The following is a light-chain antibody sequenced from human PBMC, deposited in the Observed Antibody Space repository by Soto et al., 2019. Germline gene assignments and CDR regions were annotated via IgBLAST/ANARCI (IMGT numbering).Light chain of an antibody. CDR1: ISNIGSNS. CDR3: ASWDDRMKGYV. V-gene: IGLV1-44*01. CDR2: IND. Sequence: QSVLTQPPSVSWTPGDRFIISFSGSISNIGSNSVNWYQQLPGTAPKLLIYINDQRPSGVPDRFSGSTSGTSLSLEISGLKSEDEADYYCASWDDRMKGYVFGTWTKVPVL. J-gene: IGLJ1*01.